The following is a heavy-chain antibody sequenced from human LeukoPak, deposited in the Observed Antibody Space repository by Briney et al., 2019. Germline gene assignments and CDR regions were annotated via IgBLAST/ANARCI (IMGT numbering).Heavy chain of an antibody. CDR3: ARYPYSTSSWSDP. CDR2: IYSGGGT. J-gene: IGHJ5*02. CDR1: GLTVSSDY. V-gene: IGHV3-66*01. D-gene: IGHD6-6*01. Sequence: PGGSLRLSYAASGLTVSSDYMSWVRQAPGKGLEWVSVIYSGGGTYYADSVRGRFTISRDNSKNTLYLQLNSLRAEDTAVYYCARYPYSTSSWSDPWGQGTLVTVSS.